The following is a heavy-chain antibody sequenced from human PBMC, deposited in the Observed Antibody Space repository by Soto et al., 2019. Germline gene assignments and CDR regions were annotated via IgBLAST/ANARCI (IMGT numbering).Heavy chain of an antibody. J-gene: IGHJ4*02. V-gene: IGHV4-39*01. D-gene: IGHD3-3*01. CDR2: IYYSGST. Sequence: SETLSLTCTVSGGSISSSSYYWGWIRQPPGKGLEWIGSIYYSGSTYYNPSLKSRVTISVDTSKNQFSLKLSSVTAADTAVYYCAASEVTIFGVVIPTFDYWGQGTLVTVSS. CDR1: GGSISSSSYY. CDR3: AASEVTIFGVVIPTFDY.